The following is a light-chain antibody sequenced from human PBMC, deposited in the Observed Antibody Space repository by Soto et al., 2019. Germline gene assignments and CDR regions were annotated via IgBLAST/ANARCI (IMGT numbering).Light chain of an antibody. Sequence: QPVLTQPPSASGTPGQRVTISCSGSSSNIRSNTVNWYQQLPGTAPKLLIYTNTQRPSGVPDRFSASKSGTSASLAISGLQSEDEADYYCAAWDDSLNGVVFGGGTKLTVL. CDR2: TNT. J-gene: IGLJ2*01. V-gene: IGLV1-44*01. CDR1: SSNIRSNT. CDR3: AAWDDSLNGVV.